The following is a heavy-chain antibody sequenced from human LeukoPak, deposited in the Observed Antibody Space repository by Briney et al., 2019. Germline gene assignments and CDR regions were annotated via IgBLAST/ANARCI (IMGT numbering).Heavy chain of an antibody. J-gene: IGHJ6*03. V-gene: IGHV3-21*01. D-gene: IGHD1-26*01. CDR2: TTSTSSYM. Sequence: GGSLRLSCAATGFTFSTYKMNWVRQATGKGLEWVASTTSTSSYMYYADSVKGRFTISRDNAQNSLYLHMGSLRTEDTAVYYCARDPYSGGYGDDYYYYMDVWGKGTTVTISS. CDR1: GFTFSTYK. CDR3: ARDPYSGGYGDDYYYYMDV.